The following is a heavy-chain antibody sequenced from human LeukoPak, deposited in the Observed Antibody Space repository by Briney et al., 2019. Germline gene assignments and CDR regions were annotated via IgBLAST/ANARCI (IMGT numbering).Heavy chain of an antibody. V-gene: IGHV4-4*07. CDR3: ARAAGPLRPFDY. CDR1: GGSISSYY. J-gene: IGHJ4*02. D-gene: IGHD4-17*01. CDR2: IYTSGST. Sequence: PSETLSLTCTVSGGSISSYYWSWIRQPAGKGLGWIGRIYTSGSTNYNPSLKSRVTMSVDTSKNQFSLKLSSVTAADTAVYYCARAAGPLRPFDYWGQGTLVTVSS.